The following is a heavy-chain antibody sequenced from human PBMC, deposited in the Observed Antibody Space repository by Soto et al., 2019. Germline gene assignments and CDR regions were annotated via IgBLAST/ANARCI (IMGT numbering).Heavy chain of an antibody. CDR1: GFTFSTYA. Sequence: EAQLLESGGGLVQPGGSLRLSCAASGFTFSTYAMRWVRQAPGKGLEWVSGISGSGGSTYYAESVKGRFTISRDNSKSTLYLQVISLRAEDTALYYCAKDMYYYGSDGARYDYWGQGTLVTVSS. CDR2: ISGSGGST. J-gene: IGHJ4*02. D-gene: IGHD3-10*01. CDR3: AKDMYYYGSDGARYDY. V-gene: IGHV3-23*01.